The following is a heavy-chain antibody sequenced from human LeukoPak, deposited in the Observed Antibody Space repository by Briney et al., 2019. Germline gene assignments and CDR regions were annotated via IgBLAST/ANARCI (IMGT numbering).Heavy chain of an antibody. J-gene: IGHJ4*02. Sequence: QPGGSRLLSCAASRFTFNSYGMNGVRQAPGKGLDGVSYIISSSSTTYYADSVKGRFTISRDTAKNSLYLQMNSLRAEDTAVYYCARDRMSSFDYWGQGTLVTVSS. V-gene: IGHV3-48*01. D-gene: IGHD2-2*01. CDR1: RFTFNSYG. CDR2: IISSSSTT. CDR3: ARDRMSSFDY.